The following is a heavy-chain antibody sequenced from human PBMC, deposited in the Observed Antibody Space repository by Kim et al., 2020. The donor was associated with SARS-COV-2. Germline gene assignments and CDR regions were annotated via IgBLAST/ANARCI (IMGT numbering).Heavy chain of an antibody. CDR1: GFTFSSYA. CDR2: ISGSGGST. J-gene: IGHJ5*02. D-gene: IGHD1-26*01. Sequence: GGSLRLSCAASGFTFSSYAMSWVRQAPGKGLEWVSAISGSGGSTYYADSVKGRFTISRDNSKNTLYLQMNSLRAEDTAVYYCAKEAIVGATPPPLLWFDPWGQGTLVTVSS. V-gene: IGHV3-23*01. CDR3: AKEAIVGATPPPLLWFDP.